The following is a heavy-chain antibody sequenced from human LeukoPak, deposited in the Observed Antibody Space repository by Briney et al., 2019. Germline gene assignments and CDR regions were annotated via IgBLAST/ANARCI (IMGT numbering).Heavy chain of an antibody. V-gene: IGHV3-21*01. Sequence: TAGGSLRLSCAASGFTFSRYSMNWVSQAPGKGLEWVASISSTSTFIYSADSVKGRFTISRDTAKNSLFLQMNSLRAEDTAIYYCARDNFDSSDYPQTYYYYYMDVWGKGTTVTVSS. CDR1: GFTFSRYS. D-gene: IGHD3-22*01. CDR3: ARDNFDSSDYPQTYYYYYMDV. J-gene: IGHJ6*03. CDR2: ISSTSTFI.